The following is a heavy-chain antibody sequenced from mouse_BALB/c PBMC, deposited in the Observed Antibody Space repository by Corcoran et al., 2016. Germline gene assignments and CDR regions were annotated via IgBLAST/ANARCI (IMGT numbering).Heavy chain of an antibody. CDR1: GCTFTNYG. D-gene: IGHD1-2*01. V-gene: IGHV9-3*02. J-gene: IGHJ3*01. Sequence: QIQLVKPGPELKKTGETVKISCKASGCTFTNYGMNWVKQAPGRGLKWMGWINTNTGEPTYAEEFKGRFAFSLETSASTAYLQINNLKNEDTATYFCATATNWFAYWGQGTLVTVSA. CDR2: INTNTGEP. CDR3: ATATNWFAY.